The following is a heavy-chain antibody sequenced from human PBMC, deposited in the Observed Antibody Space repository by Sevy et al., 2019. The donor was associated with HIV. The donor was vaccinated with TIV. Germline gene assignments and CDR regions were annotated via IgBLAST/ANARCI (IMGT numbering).Heavy chain of an antibody. CDR2: FSFGCGRI. CDR1: GFTFAKYS. J-gene: IGHJ4*02. Sequence: GGSLRLSCAASGFTFAKYSMSWVRQAPGKGLEWVSTFSFGCGRINYADSVKGRFTISRHDSKNTLFLQMNSLRGEDTATYFCAREGCTQPHDYGGQGTVVTVSS. CDR3: AREGCTQPHDY. V-gene: IGHV3-23*01. D-gene: IGHD2-8*01.